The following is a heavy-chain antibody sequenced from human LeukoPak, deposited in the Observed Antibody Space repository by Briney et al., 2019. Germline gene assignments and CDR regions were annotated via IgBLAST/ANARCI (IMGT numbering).Heavy chain of an antibody. V-gene: IGHV1-2*06. J-gene: IGHJ6*03. Sequence: ASVKVSCKASGYTFTGYYMYWVRQAPGQGLEWMGRINANSGGTNYTQTFRSRVTMTRDTSISTAYMELSRLRSDDTAVYYCARDLLWFGETSLYYMDVWGKGTTVTVSS. CDR2: INANSGGT. CDR3: ARDLLWFGETSLYYMDV. CDR1: GYTFTGYY. D-gene: IGHD3-10*01.